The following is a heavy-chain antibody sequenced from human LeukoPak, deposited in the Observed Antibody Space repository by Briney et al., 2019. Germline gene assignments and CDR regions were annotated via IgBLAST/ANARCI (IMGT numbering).Heavy chain of an antibody. V-gene: IGHV4-59*01. CDR1: GGSISGYY. CDR2: IYYSGST. D-gene: IGHD4-23*01. CDR3: ARSVVTLYWYFDL. J-gene: IGHJ2*01. Sequence: SETLSLTCTVSGGSISGYYYNWIRQPPGKGLEWIGYIYYSGSTNYNPSLKSRVTISLDTSKNQFSLRLSSVTTADTAVYYCARSVVTLYWYFDLWGRGTLVTVSS.